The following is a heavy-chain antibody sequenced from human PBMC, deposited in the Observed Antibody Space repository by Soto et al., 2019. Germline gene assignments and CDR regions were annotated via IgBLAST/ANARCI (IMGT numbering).Heavy chain of an antibody. Sequence: SETLSLTCAVYGGSFTGYYWSWIRQPPGKGLEWFGEINHSGSTNYNPSLKSRVTISVDTSKNQFSLKLSSVTAADTAVHYCARGFPLAAAGTLYYGMDVWGQGTTVTVSS. J-gene: IGHJ6*02. CDR1: GGSFTGYY. V-gene: IGHV4-34*01. CDR3: ARGFPLAAAGTLYYGMDV. D-gene: IGHD6-13*01. CDR2: INHSGST.